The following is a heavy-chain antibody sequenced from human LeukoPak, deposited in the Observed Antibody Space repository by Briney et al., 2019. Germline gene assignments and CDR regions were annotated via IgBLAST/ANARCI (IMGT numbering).Heavy chain of an antibody. CDR3: ARDPRDFTYDSSGYSYGMDV. J-gene: IGHJ6*02. CDR2: IYTSGST. V-gene: IGHV4-4*07. D-gene: IGHD3-22*01. CDR1: AGSISSYY. Sequence: SETLSLTCTVSAGSISSYYWSWIRQPAGKGLEWSGRIYTSGSTNYNPSLKSRATMSVTTSKSQFSLKLSSVTAADTAVYYCARDPRDFTYDSSGYSYGMDVWGQGTTVTVSS.